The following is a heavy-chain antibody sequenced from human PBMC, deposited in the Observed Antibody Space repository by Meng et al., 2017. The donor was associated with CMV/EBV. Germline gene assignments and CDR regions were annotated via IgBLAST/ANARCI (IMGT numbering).Heavy chain of an antibody. Sequence: GGSLRLSCAASGFTFSSYWMSWVRQAPGKGLEWVANIKQDGSEKYYGDSVKGRFTISRDNAKNSLYLQMNSLRAEDTAVYYCARDDCSGGSCSYGMDVWGQGTTVTVSS. CDR2: IKQDGSEK. D-gene: IGHD2-15*01. CDR1: GFTFSSYW. V-gene: IGHV3-7*01. CDR3: ARDDCSGGSCSYGMDV. J-gene: IGHJ6*02.